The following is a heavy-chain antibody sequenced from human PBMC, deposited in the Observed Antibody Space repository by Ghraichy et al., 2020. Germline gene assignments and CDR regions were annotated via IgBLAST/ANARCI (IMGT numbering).Heavy chain of an antibody. CDR3: ARLAKPPAARRGGMDV. J-gene: IGHJ6*02. V-gene: IGHV4-39*01. CDR2: IYYSGST. D-gene: IGHD2-2*01. Sequence: SETLSLTCTVSGGSISSSSYYWGWIRQPPGKGLEWIGSIYYSGSTYYNPSLKSRVTISVDTSKNQFSLKLSSVTAADTAVYYCARLAKPPAARRGGMDVWGQGTTVTVSS. CDR1: GGSISSSSYY.